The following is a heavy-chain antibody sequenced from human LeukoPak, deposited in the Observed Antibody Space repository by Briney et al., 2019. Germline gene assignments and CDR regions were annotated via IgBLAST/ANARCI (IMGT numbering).Heavy chain of an antibody. V-gene: IGHV1-18*01. D-gene: IGHD6-13*01. CDR3: ARDAYQGSSWSNWFDS. Sequence: ASVTVSCKASGYTFNTNGLNWVRQAPGQGLEWMGWINANTGSTNYAQIFQGRVTITTDTSTSTAYMELTSLTSDDTAIYYCARDAYQGSSWSNWFDSWGQGTLVIVSS. J-gene: IGHJ5*01. CDR2: INANTGST. CDR1: GYTFNTNG.